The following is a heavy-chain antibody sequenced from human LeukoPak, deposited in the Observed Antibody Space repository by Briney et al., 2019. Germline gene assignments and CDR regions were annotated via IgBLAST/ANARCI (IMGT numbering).Heavy chain of an antibody. V-gene: IGHV3-23*01. CDR1: GFTFSSYA. D-gene: IGHD3-10*01. J-gene: IGHJ5*02. CDR2: ISGSGGSP. Sequence: PGGSLRLSCAAPGFTFSSYATSWGPQAPGKGLWSVSAISGSGGSPYYADSVKGRFTISRDNSKNTLYLQMNSLRAEDTAVYYCAKDRAFTMVRGNWFDPWGQGTLVTVSS. CDR3: AKDRAFTMVRGNWFDP.